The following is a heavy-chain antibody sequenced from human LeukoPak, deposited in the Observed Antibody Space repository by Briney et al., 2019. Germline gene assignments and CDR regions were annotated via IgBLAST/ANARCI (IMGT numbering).Heavy chain of an antibody. V-gene: IGHV1-46*01. Sequence: GASVKVSCKVSGYTFTSYYMHWVRQAPGQGLEWMGIINPSGGSTSYAQKFQGRVTMTRDTSTSTVYMELSSLRSEDTAVYYCARERCTVGEAFDIWGQGTMVTVSS. CDR3: ARERCTVGEAFDI. CDR1: GYTFTSYY. D-gene: IGHD3-16*01. J-gene: IGHJ3*02. CDR2: INPSGGST.